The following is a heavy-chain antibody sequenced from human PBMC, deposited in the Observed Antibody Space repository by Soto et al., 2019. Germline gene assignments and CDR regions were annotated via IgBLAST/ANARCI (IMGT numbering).Heavy chain of an antibody. CDR2: MNPNSGNT. D-gene: IGHD2-2*01. J-gene: IGHJ6*02. V-gene: IGHV1-8*01. CDR3: ARVLLVPASTYYYYGMDV. CDR1: GYTFTSYD. Sequence: QVQLVQSGAEVKKPGASVKVSCKASGYTFTSYDINWVRQATGQGLEWMGWMNPNSGNTGYAQKFQGRVTMTRNTSISTAYMELSSLRSEDTAVYYCARVLLVPASTYYYYGMDVWGQGTSVTVSS.